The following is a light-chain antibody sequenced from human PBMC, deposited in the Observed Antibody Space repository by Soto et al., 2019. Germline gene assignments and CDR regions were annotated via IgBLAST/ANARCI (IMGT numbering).Light chain of an antibody. V-gene: IGKV3-11*01. CDR1: QSISSSY. J-gene: IGKJ4*01. CDR3: QQRSNWPLT. CDR2: DAS. Sequence: EIVFTQSPGTLSLSPGERATLSCRASQSISSSYLAWYQQKPGQAPRLLIYDASNRATGIPARFSGSGSGTDFTLTISSLEPEDFAVYYCQQRSNWPLTFGGGTKV.